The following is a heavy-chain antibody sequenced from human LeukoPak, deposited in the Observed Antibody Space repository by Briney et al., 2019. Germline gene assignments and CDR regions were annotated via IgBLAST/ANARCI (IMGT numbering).Heavy chain of an antibody. CDR2: INNSGST. Sequence: SDTLTLLCAVYGDSFSGYYWSWLRQPTGKGREWIGEINNSGSTNYIPCLKSRVTISVDTSKNQYSLKLSSVTAADTAVYYCARGGGMRYYYGSGSPYKTWGQGTLVTVSS. CDR1: GDSFSGYY. J-gene: IGHJ5*02. CDR3: ARGGGMRYYYGSGSPYKT. D-gene: IGHD3-10*01. V-gene: IGHV4-34*01.